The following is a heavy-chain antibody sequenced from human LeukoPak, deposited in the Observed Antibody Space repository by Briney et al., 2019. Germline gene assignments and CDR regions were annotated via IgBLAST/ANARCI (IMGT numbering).Heavy chain of an antibody. CDR1: GYTFTSYG. D-gene: IGHD5-12*01. Sequence: ASVKVSCKASGYTFTSYGISWVRPAPGQGLEWMGCISAYNGNTNYAQKLQGSVTITTDASTSTAYMELRSLRSDDTAVYYCARAVDSSPCGDVWGQGTTVTVSS. V-gene: IGHV1-18*01. J-gene: IGHJ6*02. CDR3: ARAVDSSPCGDV. CDR2: ISAYNGNT.